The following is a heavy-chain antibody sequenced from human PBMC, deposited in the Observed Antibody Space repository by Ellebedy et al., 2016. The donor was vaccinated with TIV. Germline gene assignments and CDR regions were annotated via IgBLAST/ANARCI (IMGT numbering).Heavy chain of an antibody. V-gene: IGHV3-66*01. J-gene: IGHJ4*02. Sequence: GGSLRLXCAASGFTVSSNYMSWVRQAPGKGLEWFSVIYSGGSTYYSDSVKGRFTISRDNSKNTLYLQMNSLRAEDTAVYYCATGLILTLDYWGQGTLVTVSS. CDR3: ATGLILTLDY. CDR2: IYSGGST. CDR1: GFTVSSNY. D-gene: IGHD2/OR15-2a*01.